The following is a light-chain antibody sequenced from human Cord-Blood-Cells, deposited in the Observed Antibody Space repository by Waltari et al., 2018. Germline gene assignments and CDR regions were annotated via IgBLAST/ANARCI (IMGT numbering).Light chain of an antibody. J-gene: IGLJ3*02. CDR3: QSYDSSNWV. CDR1: SGCIHSHY. Sequence: NFMLTQPHSVSESPGKTVTISCTGSSGCIHSHYAQRYHQRPGSAPPTVIYEDNQRPSGVPDRFSGSIDSSSNSASLTISGLKTEDEADYYCQSYDSSNWVFGGGTKLTVL. V-gene: IGLV6-57*02. CDR2: EDN.